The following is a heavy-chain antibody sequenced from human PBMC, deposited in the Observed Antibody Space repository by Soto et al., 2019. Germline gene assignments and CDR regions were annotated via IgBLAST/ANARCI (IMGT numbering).Heavy chain of an antibody. J-gene: IGHJ5*02. D-gene: IGHD3-10*01. CDR1: GFTVSSNY. V-gene: IGHV3-66*01. CDR2: IYSGGST. Sequence: EVQLVESGGGLVQPGGSLRLSCAASGFTVSSNYMSWVRQAPGKGLEWVSVIYSGGSTYYADSVKGRFTISRDNSKNTLYLQMNGLRAEDTAVYYCARNYGSGSYLWFDPWGQGTLVTVSS. CDR3: ARNYGSGSYLWFDP.